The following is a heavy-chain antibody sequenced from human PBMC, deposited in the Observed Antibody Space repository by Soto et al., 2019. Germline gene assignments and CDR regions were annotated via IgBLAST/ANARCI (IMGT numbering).Heavy chain of an antibody. V-gene: IGHV4-30-4*01. CDR2: IYYSGST. Sequence: TLSLTCTVSGGSTSSGDYYWSWIRQPPGKGLEWIGYIYYSGSTYYNPSLKSRVTISVDTSKNQFSLKLSSVTAADTAVYYCARVASSSWYYFDYWGQGTLVTVS. D-gene: IGHD6-13*01. J-gene: IGHJ4*02. CDR3: ARVASSSWYYFDY. CDR1: GGSTSSGDYY.